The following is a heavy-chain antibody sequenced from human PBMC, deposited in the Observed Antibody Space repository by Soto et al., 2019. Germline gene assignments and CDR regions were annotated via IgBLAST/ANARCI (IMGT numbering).Heavy chain of an antibody. V-gene: IGHV3-30-3*01. J-gene: IGHJ6*01. CDR1: GFTFSSYA. D-gene: IGHD3-3*01. CDR2: ISYDGSNK. CDR3: ARDPDVLRFLEWSFAYYGMDV. Sequence: QVQLVESGGGVVQPGRSLRLSCAASGFTFSSYAMHWVRQAPGKGLEWVAVISYDGSNKYYADSVKGRFTISRDNSKNTLYLQMNSLRAEDTAVYYCARDPDVLRFLEWSFAYYGMDVW.